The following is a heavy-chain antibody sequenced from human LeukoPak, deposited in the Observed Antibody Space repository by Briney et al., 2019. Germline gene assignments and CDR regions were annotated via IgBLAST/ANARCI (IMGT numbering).Heavy chain of an antibody. CDR3: ASGYYYDSSGN. V-gene: IGHV4-59*01. Sequence: SETLSLTRTVSGGSPSSYYWSWIRQPPGKGLEWIGYIYYSGSTNYNPSLKSRVTISVDTSKNQFSLKLSSVTAADTAVYYCASGYYYDSSGNWGQGTLVTVSS. D-gene: IGHD3-22*01. CDR2: IYYSGST. J-gene: IGHJ4*02. CDR1: GGSPSSYY.